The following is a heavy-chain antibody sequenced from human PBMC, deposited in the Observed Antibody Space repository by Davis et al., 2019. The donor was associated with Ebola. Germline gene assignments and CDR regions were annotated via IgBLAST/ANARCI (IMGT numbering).Heavy chain of an antibody. CDR2: IYYSGST. J-gene: IGHJ4*02. CDR3: ARGGQLVPFDY. D-gene: IGHD6-6*01. CDR1: GGSISSYY. Sequence: MPSETLSLTCTVSGGSISSYYWSWIRQPPGKGLEWIGYIYYSGSTNYNPSLKSRVTISVDKSKNQFSLKLSSVTAADTAVYYCARGGQLVPFDYWGQGTLVTVSS. V-gene: IGHV4-59*12.